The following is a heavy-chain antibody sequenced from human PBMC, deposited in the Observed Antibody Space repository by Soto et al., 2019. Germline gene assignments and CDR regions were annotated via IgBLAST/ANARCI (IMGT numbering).Heavy chain of an antibody. D-gene: IGHD3-22*01. J-gene: IGHJ4*02. CDR2: ISGGGAGT. CDR3: AKANTPTYYYDSSGFYGFDC. CDR1: GFTFSSYA. Sequence: EVQLLESGGDLVQPGGSLRLSCAASGFTFSSYAMSWVRQATGKGLEWVSAISGGGAGTYYADSLKGRFSISRDNSENTLYLQMNSLRAEDTAVYYCAKANTPTYYYDSSGFYGFDCWGQGTLVTVSS. V-gene: IGHV3-23*01.